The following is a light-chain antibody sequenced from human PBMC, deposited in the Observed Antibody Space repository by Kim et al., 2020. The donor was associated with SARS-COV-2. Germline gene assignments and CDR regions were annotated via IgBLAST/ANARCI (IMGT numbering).Light chain of an antibody. V-gene: IGLV2-14*03. J-gene: IGLJ2*01. Sequence: TLPCTETPSDIGRSAFFSLYHTHPGNAPKLLIFDVRNRPSGVSDRFSGSKSGNTASLTISGLQTGDEADYYCSSYTSDTTVVFGGGTKVTVL. CDR1: PSDIGRSAF. CDR3: SSYTSDTTVV. CDR2: DVR.